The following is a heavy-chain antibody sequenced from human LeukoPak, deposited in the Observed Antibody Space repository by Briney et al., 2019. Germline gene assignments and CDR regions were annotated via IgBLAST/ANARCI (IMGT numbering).Heavy chain of an antibody. Sequence: SETLSLTCTVSGGSISSGSYYWSWIRQPAGTGLEWIGRIYTSGSTNYNPSLKSRVTISLDTSKNQFSLKLSSVTAADTAVYYCARGKRSGYSYGYYFDYWGQGTLVTVSS. CDR1: GGSISSGSYY. J-gene: IGHJ4*02. V-gene: IGHV4-61*02. D-gene: IGHD5-18*01. CDR2: IYTSGST. CDR3: ARGKRSGYSYGYYFDY.